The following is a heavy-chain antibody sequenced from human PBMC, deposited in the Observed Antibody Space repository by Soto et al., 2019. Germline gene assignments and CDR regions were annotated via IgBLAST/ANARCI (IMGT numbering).Heavy chain of an antibody. D-gene: IGHD6-19*01. CDR2: IYHTGNR. CDR1: GGSISDNW. J-gene: IGHJ4*02. V-gene: IGHV4-4*02. Sequence: QVQLQESGPGLMQPSGTLSLTCAVSGGSISDNWWSWVRQPPGKGLEWIGEIYHTGNRHYNPSLEGRVTLSVDKSKNHFSLNLNSVTAADTAVYYCARHIAVSGTRGFDYWGQGILVTVSS. CDR3: ARHIAVSGTRGFDY.